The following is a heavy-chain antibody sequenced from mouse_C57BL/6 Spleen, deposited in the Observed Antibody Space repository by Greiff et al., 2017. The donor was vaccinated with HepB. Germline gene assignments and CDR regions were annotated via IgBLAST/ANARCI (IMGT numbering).Heavy chain of an antibody. J-gene: IGHJ2*01. CDR1: GYTFTSYG. D-gene: IGHD1-1*01. CDR2: IYPRSGNT. CDR3: SRSAYYGSKGGYYFDY. Sequence: QVQLQQSGAELARPGASVKLSCKASGYTFTSYGMSWVKQRTGQGLEWIGEIYPRSGNTYYNEKFKGKATLTADKSSSTAYMELRSLTSEDSAVYFCSRSAYYGSKGGYYFDYWGQGTTLTVSS. V-gene: IGHV1-81*01.